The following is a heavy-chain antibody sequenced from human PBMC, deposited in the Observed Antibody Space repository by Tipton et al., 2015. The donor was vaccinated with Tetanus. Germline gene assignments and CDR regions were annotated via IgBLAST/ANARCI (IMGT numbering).Heavy chain of an antibody. D-gene: IGHD1-1*01. J-gene: IGHJ3*02. Sequence: QSGAEVKKPGSSVKVSCKTSGGSFSTYVTSWVRQAPGQGLEWMGGLIPIFGPPNYAQKFQDRVTITADKSASTAYLDLRSLKSDDTAVYYCATVGAGLRRREGPLDSWGQGTMVTVSS. CDR2: LIPIFGPP. CDR3: ATVGAGLRRREGPLDS. CDR1: GGSFSTYV. V-gene: IGHV1-69*06.